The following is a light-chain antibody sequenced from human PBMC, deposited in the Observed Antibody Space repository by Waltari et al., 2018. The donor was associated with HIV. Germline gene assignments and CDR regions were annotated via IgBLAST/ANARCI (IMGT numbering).Light chain of an antibody. CDR2: DVS. CDR1: SSAVGGYNY. J-gene: IGLJ1*01. CDR3: SSYTSTYV. V-gene: IGLV2-14*01. Sequence: QSALTQPASVSGSPGQSITISCTGTSSAVGGYNYVSWYQQHPGKAPKLMIYDVSNRPSGVSNRCSGSKSGNTASLTISGLQAEDEADYYCSSYTSTYVFGTGTKVTVL.